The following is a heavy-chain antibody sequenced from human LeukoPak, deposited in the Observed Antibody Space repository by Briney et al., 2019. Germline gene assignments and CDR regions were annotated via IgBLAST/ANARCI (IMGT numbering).Heavy chain of an antibody. CDR1: GYTFTGYY. CDR3: ARSRNSHYYMDV. D-gene: IGHD1-7*01. Sequence: ASVKVSCKASGYTFTGYYMHWVRQAPGQGLEWMGWINPNSGGTNYAQKFQGRVTMTRDTSISTAYMELRSLRSDDTAVYYCARSRNSHYYMDVWGKGTTVTISS. V-gene: IGHV1-2*02. J-gene: IGHJ6*03. CDR2: INPNSGGT.